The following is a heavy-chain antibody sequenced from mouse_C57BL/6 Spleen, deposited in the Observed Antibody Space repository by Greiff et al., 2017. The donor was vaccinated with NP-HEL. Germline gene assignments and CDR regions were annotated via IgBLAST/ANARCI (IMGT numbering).Heavy chain of an antibody. CDR1: GYTFTSYW. CDR3: ARKDGYYLFFDY. V-gene: IGHV1-55*01. J-gene: IGHJ2*01. CDR2: IYPGSGST. Sequence: VQLQQPGAELVKPGASVKMSCKASGYTFTSYWITWVKQRPGQGLEWIGDIYPGSGSTNYNEKFKSKATLTVDTSSSTAYMQLSSLTSEDSAVYYCARKDGYYLFFDYWGQGTTLTVSS. D-gene: IGHD2-3*01.